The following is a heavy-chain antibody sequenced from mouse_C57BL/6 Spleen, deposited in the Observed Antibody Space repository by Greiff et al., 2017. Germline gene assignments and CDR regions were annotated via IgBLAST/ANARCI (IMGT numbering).Heavy chain of an antibody. J-gene: IGHJ1*03. CDR1: GFTFSSYG. D-gene: IGHD4-1*01. V-gene: IGHV5-6*01. CDR3: ARPLGRGYFDV. Sequence: EVQRVESGGDLVKPGGSLKLSCAASGFTFSSYGMSWVRQTPDKRLEWVATISSGGSYTYYPDSVKGRFTISRDNAKNTLYLQMSSLKSEDTAMYYCARPLGRGYFDVWGTGTTVTVSS. CDR2: ISSGGSYT.